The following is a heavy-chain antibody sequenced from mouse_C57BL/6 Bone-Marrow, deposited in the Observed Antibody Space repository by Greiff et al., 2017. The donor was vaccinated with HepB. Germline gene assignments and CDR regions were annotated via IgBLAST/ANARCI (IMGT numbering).Heavy chain of an antibody. CDR3: ARDPDDIEHHYYAMDY. D-gene: IGHD2-3*01. CDR2: ISDGGSYT. Sequence: EVKLVESGGGLVKPGGSLKLSCAASGFTFSSYAMSWVRQTPEKRLEWVATISDGGSYTYYPDNVKGRFTIARDNAKNNLYLQMSQLKSEDTAMYYCARDPDDIEHHYYAMDYWGQGTSVTVSS. V-gene: IGHV5-4*01. J-gene: IGHJ4*01. CDR1: GFTFSSYA.